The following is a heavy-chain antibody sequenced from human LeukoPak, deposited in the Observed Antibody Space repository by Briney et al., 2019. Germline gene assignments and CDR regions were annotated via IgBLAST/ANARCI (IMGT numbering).Heavy chain of an antibody. D-gene: IGHD1-14*01. V-gene: IGHV4-59*12. Sequence: SETLSLTCTVSGGSITNYYWSWIRQPPGKGLEWFGYVYYSGTTYYNPSLKSRVTISLDTSKNQFSLKLSSVTAADTALYFCASAPGTFFDYWGQGTLVTVSP. CDR3: ASAPGTFFDY. J-gene: IGHJ4*02. CDR2: VYYSGTT. CDR1: GGSITNYY.